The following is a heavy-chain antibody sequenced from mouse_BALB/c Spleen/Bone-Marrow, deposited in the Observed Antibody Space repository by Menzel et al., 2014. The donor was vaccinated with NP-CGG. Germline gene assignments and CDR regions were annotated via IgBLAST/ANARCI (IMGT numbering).Heavy chain of an antibody. V-gene: IGHV1S56*01. D-gene: IGHD2-4*01. CDR2: IFPADGTT. CDR3: ARRVCYDYAGGAWFAY. Sequence: VQLQQSGAELVKPGASVKLSCKASGYTFIGYDINWVRQRPEQGLEGIGWIFPADGTTKYNETFKGKATLTTAKSSSTAYMQLSRLTSEHSAVYFCARRVCYDYAGGAWFAYWGEGTLGTDSA. J-gene: IGHJ3*01. CDR1: GYTFIGYD.